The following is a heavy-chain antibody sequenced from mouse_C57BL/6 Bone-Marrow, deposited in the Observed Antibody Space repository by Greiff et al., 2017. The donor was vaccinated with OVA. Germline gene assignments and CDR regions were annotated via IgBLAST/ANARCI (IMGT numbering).Heavy chain of an antibody. D-gene: IGHD2-4*01. J-gene: IGHJ3*01. CDR3: ARWGYYDYDGAWFAY. CDR2: IHPNSGST. Sequence: QVQLQQPGAELVKPGASVKLSCKASGYTFTSYWMHWVKQRPGQGLEWIGMIHPNSGSTNYNEKFKSKATLTVDKSSSTAYMQLSSLTSEDSAVYYGARWGYYDYDGAWFAYWGQGTLVTVSA. V-gene: IGHV1-64*01. CDR1: GYTFTSYW.